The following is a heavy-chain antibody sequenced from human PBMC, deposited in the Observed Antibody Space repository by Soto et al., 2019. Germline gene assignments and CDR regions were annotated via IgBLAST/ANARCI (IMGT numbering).Heavy chain of an antibody. Sequence: PSETLSLTCTVSGGSISRYYWNWIRQPPGKGLEWIGYIYYSGSTNYNPSLKSRVTISVDTSKNQFSLKLSSVTAADTAVYYCASGYDFWSGEINYYYYGMDVWGQGTTVTVSS. D-gene: IGHD3-3*01. CDR1: GGSISRYY. CDR2: IYYSGST. J-gene: IGHJ6*02. V-gene: IGHV4-59*08. CDR3: ASGYDFWSGEINYYYYGMDV.